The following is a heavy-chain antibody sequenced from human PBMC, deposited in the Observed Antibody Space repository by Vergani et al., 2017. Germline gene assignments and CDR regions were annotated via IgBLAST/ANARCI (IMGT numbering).Heavy chain of an antibody. CDR1: GFTFSSYW. J-gene: IGHJ3*02. CDR2: IKQDGSEK. D-gene: IGHD3-3*01. CDR3: ARDRKIFGVVDAFDI. V-gene: IGHV3-7*01. Sequence: EVQLVESGGGLVQPGGSLRLSCAASGFTFSSYWMSWVRQAPGKGLEWVANIKQDGSEKYYVDSVKGRFTISRDNAKNSLYLQMNSLRAEDTAVYYCARDRKIFGVVDAFDIGGQGTMVTVSS.